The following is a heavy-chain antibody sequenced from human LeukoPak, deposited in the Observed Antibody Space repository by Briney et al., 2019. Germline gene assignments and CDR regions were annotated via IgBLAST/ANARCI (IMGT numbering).Heavy chain of an antibody. J-gene: IGHJ4*02. CDR2: INHSGST. Sequence: SETLSLTCAVYGGSFSGYYWSWIRQPPGKGLEWIGEINHSGSTNYNPSLKSRVTISVDTSKNQFSLKLSSVTAADTAVYYCARPAEAGFPEEYFDFWGQGTLVTVPS. CDR3: ARPAEAGFPEEYFDF. CDR1: GGSFSGYY. V-gene: IGHV4-34*01. D-gene: IGHD1-14*01.